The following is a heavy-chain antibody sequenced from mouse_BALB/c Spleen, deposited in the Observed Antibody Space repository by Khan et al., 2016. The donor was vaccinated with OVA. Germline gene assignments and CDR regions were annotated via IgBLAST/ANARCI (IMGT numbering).Heavy chain of an antibody. Sequence: EVELVESGGGLVQPGGSRKLSCAASGFTFSSFGMHWVRQAPKKGLEWVAYMSSGSSTLYYVDTVKGRFTISRDNPKNTLFLQMTSLRSEDTAIYYCARSGGNFHWYFDVWGAGTSVTVSS. D-gene: IGHD2-1*01. J-gene: IGHJ1*01. V-gene: IGHV5-17*02. CDR2: MSSGSSTL. CDR3: ARSGGNFHWYFDV. CDR1: GFTFSSFG.